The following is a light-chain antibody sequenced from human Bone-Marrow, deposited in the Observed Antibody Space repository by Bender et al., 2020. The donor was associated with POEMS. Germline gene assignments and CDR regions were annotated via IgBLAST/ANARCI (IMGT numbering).Light chain of an antibody. CDR3: CSYTSSSSSVV. V-gene: IGLV2-14*02. Sequence: QSALTQPASVSGSPGQSITIACTGSHNNIGNYDLVSWYQQHPGKPPKLIISEVTKRPSGVSTRFSGSKSGNTASLAISGLQADDEADYYCCSYTSSSSSVVFGGGTKVTV. CDR2: EVT. CDR1: HNNIGNYDL. J-gene: IGLJ2*01.